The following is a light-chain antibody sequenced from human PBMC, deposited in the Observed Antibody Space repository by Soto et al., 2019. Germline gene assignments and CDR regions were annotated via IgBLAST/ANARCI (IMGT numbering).Light chain of an antibody. Sequence: EIVLTQSPGTLSLSPGERATLSCRTSQSVSSKLAWYQQKPGQAPRVLIYGASRRATGIPDRFSGSGSGTEFTLTISSLQSEDFAVYYCQQYNNWPPITFGQGTRLEIK. CDR2: GAS. V-gene: IGKV3D-15*01. J-gene: IGKJ5*01. CDR1: QSVSSK. CDR3: QQYNNWPPIT.